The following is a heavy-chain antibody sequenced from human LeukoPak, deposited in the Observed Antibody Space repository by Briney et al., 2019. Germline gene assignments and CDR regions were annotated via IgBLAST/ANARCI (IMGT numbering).Heavy chain of an antibody. CDR1: GGSISSGDYY. J-gene: IGHJ4*02. CDR2: IYYSGST. CDR3: ARQHYDSSGYYDENFDY. D-gene: IGHD3-22*01. Sequence: SETLSLTCTVSGGSISSGDYYWSWIRQPPGKGLEWIGYIYYSGSTYYNPSLKSRVTISVDTSKNQFSLKLSSVTAADTAVYYCARQHYDSSGYYDENFDYWGQGTLVTVSS. V-gene: IGHV4-30-4*01.